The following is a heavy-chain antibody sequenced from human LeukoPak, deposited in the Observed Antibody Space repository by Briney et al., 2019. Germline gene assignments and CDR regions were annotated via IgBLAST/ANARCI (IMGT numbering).Heavy chain of an antibody. CDR1: GYTFTSYD. CDR3: ARGRHNNC. Sequence: GASVRVSCMASGYTFTSYDISWGREATGQGVEWMGWMSPNSGNTGYAQNFKGRVNMTRNTSISTAYMELSSLRSEDTAVYYCARGRHNNCWGQGTMVTVSS. CDR2: MSPNSGNT. D-gene: IGHD1-1*01. J-gene: IGHJ3*01. V-gene: IGHV1-8*01.